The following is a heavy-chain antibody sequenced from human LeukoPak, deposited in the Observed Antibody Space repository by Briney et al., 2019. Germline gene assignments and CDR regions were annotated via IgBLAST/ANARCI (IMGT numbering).Heavy chain of an antibody. V-gene: IGHV6-1*01. CDR2: TYYRSKWHN. Sequence: PSQTLSLTCAISGDSVPSSSSAWSWIRQSPSRGLEWLGRTYYRSKWHNDYAESVKSRITINPDTSKNEFSLQLNSVTPEDTAVYYRARNLRPDFDYWGQGTLVTVSS. J-gene: IGHJ4*02. CDR1: GDSVPSSSSA. CDR3: ARNLRPDFDY.